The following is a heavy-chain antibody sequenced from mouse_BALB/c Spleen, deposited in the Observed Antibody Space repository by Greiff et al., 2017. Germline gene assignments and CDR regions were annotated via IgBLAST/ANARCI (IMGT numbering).Heavy chain of an antibody. CDR1: GYTFTSYW. Sequence: LKQPGSELVRPGASVKLSCKASGYTFTSYWMHWVKQRPGQGLEWIGNIYPGSGSTNYDEKFKSKATLTVDTSSSTAYMQLSSLTSEDSAVYYCTRGDYYGSSYPYWGQGTTLTVSS. D-gene: IGHD1-1*01. CDR3: TRGDYYGSSYPY. V-gene: IGHV1S22*01. CDR2: IYPGSGST. J-gene: IGHJ2*01.